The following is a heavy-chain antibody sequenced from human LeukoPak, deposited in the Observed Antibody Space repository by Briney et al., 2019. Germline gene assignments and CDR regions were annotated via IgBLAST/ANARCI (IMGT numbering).Heavy chain of an antibody. J-gene: IGHJ4*02. CDR2: ISGSGSDI. D-gene: IGHD3/OR15-3a*01. V-gene: IGHV3-11*01. CDR3: GTHAGRTGSDG. Sequence: GGSLRLSCATSGFIFSGYYMSWIRQAPGKGLEWVSYISGSGSDISYADSVKGRFTISKDNAKDSLYLQMNSLRAGDTAVYYCGTHAGRTGSDGWGQGTLVSVSS. CDR1: GFIFSGYY.